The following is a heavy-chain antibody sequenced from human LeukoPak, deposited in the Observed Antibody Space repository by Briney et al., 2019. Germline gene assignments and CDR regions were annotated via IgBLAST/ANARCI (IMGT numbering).Heavy chain of an antibody. CDR2: ISYIGST. D-gene: IGHD4-17*01. CDR3: ARDLVTVTKGFDI. Sequence: SDTLSLTCAVSDDSFSSHYWTWIRQPPGKGLEWIGYISYIGSTNYNPSLKSRVTISIDTSKNEFSLKLTSVAAADTAVYYCARDLVTVTKGFDIWGQGTMVTVSS. J-gene: IGHJ3*02. CDR1: DDSFSSHY. V-gene: IGHV4-59*11.